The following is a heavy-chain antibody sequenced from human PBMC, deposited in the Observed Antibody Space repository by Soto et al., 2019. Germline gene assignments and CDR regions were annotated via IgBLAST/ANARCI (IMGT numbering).Heavy chain of an antibody. CDR1: GDSISSYY. D-gene: IGHD6-19*01. V-gene: IGHV4-59*08. Sequence: HVLLQESGPGLVKPSETLSLICTVSGDSISSYYWSWIRQPPGKGLEWIGFIYYTGSTNYNPSLKSRVTISVDTSKNQLSLKLSSVTAADTAVYYCARRAGAVPGRIDFWGQGTLVTVSS. CDR3: ARRAGAVPGRIDF. CDR2: IYYTGST. J-gene: IGHJ4*02.